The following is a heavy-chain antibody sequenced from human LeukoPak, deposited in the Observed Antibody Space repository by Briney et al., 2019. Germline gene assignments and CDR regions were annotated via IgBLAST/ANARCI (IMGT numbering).Heavy chain of an antibody. V-gene: IGHV4-59*08. CDR3: ARSSPPIVGFLYYFDY. CDR1: GCSISSYY. J-gene: IGHJ4*02. D-gene: IGHD1-26*01. Sequence: SETLSLTCTVSGCSISSYYWSWIRQPPGKGLEWIGYIYYSGSTNYNPSLKSRVTISVDTSKNQFSLKLSSVTAADTAVYYSARSSPPIVGFLYYFDYWGQGTLVTVSS. CDR2: IYYSGST.